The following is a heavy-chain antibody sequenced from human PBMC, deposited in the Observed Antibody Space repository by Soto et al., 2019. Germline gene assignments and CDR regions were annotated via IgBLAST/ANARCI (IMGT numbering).Heavy chain of an antibody. J-gene: IGHJ5*02. V-gene: IGHV4-59*12. CDR2: ISDSGTT. Sequence: QVELQQSGPVLVKASETLSLTCTVFGGSIDSYYWSWIRQAPGKGLEWIVHISDSGTTNYNPSLGSRVIISVDTSRNLFSLKLSSVTAADTAVYFWAMDRWTSRANWFDPWGPGTLVTVSS. CDR1: GGSIDSYY. CDR3: AMDRWTSRANWFDP. D-gene: IGHD3-16*02.